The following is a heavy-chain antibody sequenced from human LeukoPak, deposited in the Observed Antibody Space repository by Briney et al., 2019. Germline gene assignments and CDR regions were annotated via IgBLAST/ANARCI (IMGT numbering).Heavy chain of an antibody. D-gene: IGHD2-15*01. Sequence: KPSETLSLTCAVSGYSISSGYYWGWIRQPPGKGLELIGSVFHSGSTSSYPSLKSRVTISVDTSKNQFSLKLSSVTAADTAVYYCARGDGSYSDWGQGTLVTVSS. CDR1: GYSISSGYY. V-gene: IGHV4-38-2*01. CDR2: VFHSGST. CDR3: ARGDGSYSD. J-gene: IGHJ4*02.